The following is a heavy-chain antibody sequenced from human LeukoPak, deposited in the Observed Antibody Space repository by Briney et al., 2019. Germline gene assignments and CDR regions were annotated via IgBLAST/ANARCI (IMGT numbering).Heavy chain of an antibody. CDR2: ISSSSSYI. CDR1: GFTFSSYA. J-gene: IGHJ4*02. V-gene: IGHV3-21*01. Sequence: PGGSLRLSCAASGFTFSSYAMSWARQAPGKGLEWVSSISSSSSYIYYADSVKGRFTISRDNAKNSLFLQMNSLRAEDTAVYYCARESSGYFYWGQGTLVTVSS. CDR3: ARESSGYFY. D-gene: IGHD3-22*01.